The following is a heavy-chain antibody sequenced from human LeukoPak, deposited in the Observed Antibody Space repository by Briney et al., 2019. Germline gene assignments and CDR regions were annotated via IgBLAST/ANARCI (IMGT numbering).Heavy chain of an antibody. V-gene: IGHV4-59*01. CDR2: IYYSGGT. D-gene: IGHD2-15*01. CDR3: ARSGICSGGSCYPTAAFDI. J-gene: IGHJ3*02. CDR1: GGSISSYY. Sequence: SETLSLTCTVSGGSISSYYWSWIRQPPGKGLEWIGYIYYSGGTNYNPSLKSRVTISVDTSKNQFSLKLSSVTAADTAVYYCARSGICSGGSCYPTAAFDIWGQGTMVTVSS.